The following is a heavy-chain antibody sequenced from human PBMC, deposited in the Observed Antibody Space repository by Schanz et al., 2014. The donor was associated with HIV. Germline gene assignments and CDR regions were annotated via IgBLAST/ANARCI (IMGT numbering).Heavy chain of an antibody. D-gene: IGHD3-22*01. CDR1: GFTFDSYG. J-gene: IGHJ6*02. CDR3: AKDRNYYDSRYRGKGNYYYYYGMDV. V-gene: IGHV3-30*18. Sequence: QVRLVESGGGVVRPGRSLRLSCAASGFTFDSYGMHWVRQAPGKGLEWVAVISYDGRNKYYADSEKGRFTISRDNSKNTLYLQVKSLRAEDTAMYYCAKDRNYYDSRYRGKGNYYYYYGMDVWGQGTTVTVSS. CDR2: ISYDGRNK.